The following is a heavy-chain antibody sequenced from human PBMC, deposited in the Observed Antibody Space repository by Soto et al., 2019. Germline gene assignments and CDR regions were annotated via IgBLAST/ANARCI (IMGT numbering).Heavy chain of an antibody. CDR2: ISAYNGNT. J-gene: IGHJ5*02. D-gene: IGHD3-22*01. V-gene: IGHV1-18*01. CDR3: ARDVYYYDSSGYYHNWFDP. Sequence: GASVKVACKASGYSLTRYGSSWGRKANGQGLEWMGWISAYNGNTNYAQKLQGRVTMTTDTSTSTAYMELRSLRSDDTAVYYCARDVYYYDSSGYYHNWFDPCGQGTLVTVSS. CDR1: GYSLTRYG.